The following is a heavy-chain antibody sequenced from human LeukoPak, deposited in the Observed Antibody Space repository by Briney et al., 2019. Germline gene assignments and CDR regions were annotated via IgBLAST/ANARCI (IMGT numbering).Heavy chain of an antibody. V-gene: IGHV3-23*01. CDR2: ISGSGGST. CDR3: AKGVRMVRGAVDAFDI. J-gene: IGHJ3*02. Sequence: GGSLRLSCAASGFTFSSYAMSWVRQAPGEGLEWVSTISGSGGSTYYADSVKGRFTLSRDNSKNTLYLQMNSLRAEDTAIYYCAKGVRMVRGAVDAFDIWGQGTTVTVSS. D-gene: IGHD3-10*01. CDR1: GFTFSSYA.